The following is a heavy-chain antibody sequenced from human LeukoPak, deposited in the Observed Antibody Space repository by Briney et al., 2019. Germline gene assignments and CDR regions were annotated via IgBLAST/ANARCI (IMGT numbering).Heavy chain of an antibody. CDR3: ARESYDYVWGSYRRNWFDP. J-gene: IGHJ5*02. CDR1: GYSISSGYF. V-gene: IGHV4-38-2*02. Sequence: PSETLSLTCTASGYSISSGYFWGWIRQPPGKGLEWIGSISHNGRTNYNPSLESRVTISVDMSKNQFSLKLSSVTAADTAVYYCARESYDYVWGSYRRNWFDPWGQGTLVTVSS. D-gene: IGHD3-16*02. CDR2: ISHNGRT.